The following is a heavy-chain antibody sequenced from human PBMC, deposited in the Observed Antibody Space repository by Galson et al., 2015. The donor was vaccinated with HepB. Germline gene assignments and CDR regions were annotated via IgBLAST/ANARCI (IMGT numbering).Heavy chain of an antibody. D-gene: IGHD6-19*01. J-gene: IGHJ4*02. CDR1: GFTFSSYS. CDR2: ISSSSSYI. Sequence: SLRLSCAASGFTFSSYSMNWVRQAPGKGLEWVSSISSSSSYIYYADSVKGRFTISRDNAKNSLYLQMNSLRAEDTAVYYCARNRAVAGNSDYWGQGTLVTVSS. V-gene: IGHV3-21*01. CDR3: ARNRAVAGNSDY.